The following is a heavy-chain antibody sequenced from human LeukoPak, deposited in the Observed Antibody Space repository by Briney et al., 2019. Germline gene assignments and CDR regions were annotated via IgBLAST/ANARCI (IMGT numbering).Heavy chain of an antibody. J-gene: IGHJ3*02. D-gene: IGHD1-26*01. V-gene: IGHV4-61*02. CDR3: ARGQIVGANPTAFDI. Sequence: PSETLSLTCTASGVSISSGSYYWGWIRQPAGKGLEWIGRIYTSGSTNYNPSLKSRVTISVDTSKNQFSLKLSSVTAADTAVYYCARGQIVGANPTAFDIWGQGTMVTVSS. CDR1: GVSISSGSYY. CDR2: IYTSGST.